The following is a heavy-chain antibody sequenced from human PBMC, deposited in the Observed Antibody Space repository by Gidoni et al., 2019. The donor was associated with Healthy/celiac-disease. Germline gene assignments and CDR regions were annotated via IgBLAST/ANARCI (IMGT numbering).Heavy chain of an antibody. D-gene: IGHD2-8*01. J-gene: IGHJ6*02. CDR1: RLSSSSSS. CDR2: IRSGRGYR. Sequence: ELQLVESGGGLVKPGGSLRFFCAASRLSSSSSSMHWVRQAPGKGLDGVSSIRSGRGYRYSAGSVKGRLTNPRDNAKNSLNMKMNSLRAEDTAVYYGARDWGMRRWFPPHYYYGMDVWGQGTTVTVSS. V-gene: IGHV3-21*01. CDR3: ARDWGMRRWFPPHYYYGMDV.